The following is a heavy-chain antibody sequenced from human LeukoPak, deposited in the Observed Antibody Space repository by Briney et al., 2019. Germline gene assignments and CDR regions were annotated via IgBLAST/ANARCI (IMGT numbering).Heavy chain of an antibody. Sequence: GGSLRLSCAASGFTFSSYAMSWVRQAPGKGLEWVSAISGSGGSTYYADSVKGRFTTSRDNSKNTLYLQMNSLRAEDTAVYYCAKRNYYDSSGNQYCLDYWGQGTLVTVSS. CDR3: AKRNYYDSSGNQYCLDY. D-gene: IGHD3-22*01. CDR2: ISGSGGST. CDR1: GFTFSSYA. V-gene: IGHV3-23*01. J-gene: IGHJ4*02.